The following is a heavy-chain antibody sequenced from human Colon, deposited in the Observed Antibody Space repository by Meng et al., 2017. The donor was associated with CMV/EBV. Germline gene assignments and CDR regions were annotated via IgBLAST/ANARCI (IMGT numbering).Heavy chain of an antibody. D-gene: IGHD3-10*01. CDR3: ARDGPMVRGARDY. CDR2: ISSSGGTV. V-gene: IGHV3-48*03. J-gene: IGHJ4*02. CDR1: GFTFSSYE. Sequence: GESLKISCAASGFTFSSYEMNWVRQAPGKGLEWVSYISSSGGTVYYAGSVKGRFTISRDNVKNSLFLQMNSLRGEDTGVYYCARDGPMVRGARDYWGQGTLVTVSS.